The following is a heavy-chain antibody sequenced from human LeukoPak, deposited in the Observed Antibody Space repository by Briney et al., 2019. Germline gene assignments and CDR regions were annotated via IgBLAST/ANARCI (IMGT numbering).Heavy chain of an antibody. CDR2: VNIYNDNT. D-gene: IGHD7-27*01. V-gene: IGHV1-18*01. Sequence: AASVKVSCKTSGYTFNRYGVSWVRQAPGQGLEWMGWVNIYNDNTQSAQRFQDRITMTKDTSANTAYMELRRLTSDDTAVYYCARKDVGTGSPDYWGQGTLVTVSS. CDR1: GYTFNRYG. CDR3: ARKDVGTGSPDY. J-gene: IGHJ4*02.